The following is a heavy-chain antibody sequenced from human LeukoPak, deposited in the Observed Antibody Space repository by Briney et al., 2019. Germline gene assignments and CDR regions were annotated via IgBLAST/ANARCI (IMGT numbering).Heavy chain of an antibody. CDR3: AREVVVVPPHYYYYMDV. D-gene: IGHD2-2*01. J-gene: IGHJ6*03. CDR2: INDSGTT. Sequence: SETLSHICAVYGGSFDGYYWTWIRQPPGKGLDWIGEINDSGTTNYNPSLKSRVTISVDPSKNQFSLNLHSVTAADTAVYYCAREVVVVPPHYYYYMDVWGKGTTVTVSS. V-gene: IGHV4-34*01. CDR1: GGSFDGYY.